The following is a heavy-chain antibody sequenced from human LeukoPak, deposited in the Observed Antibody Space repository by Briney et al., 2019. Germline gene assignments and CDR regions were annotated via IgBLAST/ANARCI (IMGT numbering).Heavy chain of an antibody. V-gene: IGHV3-23*01. Sequence: GGSLRLSCAASGFTFSNYAMSWVRQAPGKGLEWVSVISGSGVSTNYADSVKGRFSITRDNSKNTLYLQMNSLRAEDTAVYYCAKIGMTGTTMWGRGTLVTVSS. CDR1: GFTFSNYA. CDR3: AKIGMTGTTM. J-gene: IGHJ4*02. D-gene: IGHD1-20*01. CDR2: ISGSGVST.